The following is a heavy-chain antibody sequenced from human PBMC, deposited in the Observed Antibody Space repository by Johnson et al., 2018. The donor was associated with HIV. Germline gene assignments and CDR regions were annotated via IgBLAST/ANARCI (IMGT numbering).Heavy chain of an antibody. CDR1: GFTFSNAW. D-gene: IGHD3-10*01. CDR3: TTDRAGARDAFDI. V-gene: IGHV3-15*01. CDR2: IKSKTDGGTT. J-gene: IGHJ3*02. Sequence: VQLVESGGGLVKPGGSLRLSCAASGFTFSNAWMSWVRQAPGKGLEWVGRIKSKTDGGTTDYAAPVKGRFTISRDDSKNTLYLQMNSLKTEDTAVYYCTTDRAGARDAFDIWGQGTMVTVSS.